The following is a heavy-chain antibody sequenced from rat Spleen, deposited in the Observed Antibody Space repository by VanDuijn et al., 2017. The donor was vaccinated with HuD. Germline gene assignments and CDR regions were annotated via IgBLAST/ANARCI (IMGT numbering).Heavy chain of an antibody. V-gene: IGHV5-29*01. CDR3: AKEGPRTGSSGYFDY. J-gene: IGHJ2*01. CDR2: ISYGDSSGHSST. D-gene: IGHD5-1*01. Sequence: EVQLVESGGGLVQPGRSLKLSCAASGFSFSGYGMAWVRQAPTKGLEWVATISYGDSSGHSSTYYRDSVKGRVTISRDNPKSTLSLQMESLRSEDTATYYCAKEGPRTGSSGYFDYWGQGVMVTVSS. CDR1: GFSFSGYG.